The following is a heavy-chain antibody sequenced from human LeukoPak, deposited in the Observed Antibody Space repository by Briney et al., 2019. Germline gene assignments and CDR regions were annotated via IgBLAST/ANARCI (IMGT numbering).Heavy chain of an antibody. Sequence: PGGSLRLSCAASGFTFSSFIMNWVRQAPGKGLEWISYITSSSSSMYYADSVKGRFTISRDNAKNSLYLQMNSLTAEDTAVYYCARVIGSYGDSAYWGQGALVTVSS. V-gene: IGHV3-48*04. CDR1: GFTFSSFI. CDR2: ITSSSSSM. CDR3: ARVIGSYGDSAY. D-gene: IGHD4-17*01. J-gene: IGHJ4*02.